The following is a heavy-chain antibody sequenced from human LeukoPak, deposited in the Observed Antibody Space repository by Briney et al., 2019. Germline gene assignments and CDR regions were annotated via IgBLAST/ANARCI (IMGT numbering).Heavy chain of an antibody. CDR3: ATSVSAGWYGYFDY. CDR2: IYSGGST. V-gene: IGHV3-53*01. D-gene: IGHD6-19*01. Sequence: PGGSLRLSCAASGFTVSSNYMSWVRQAPGKGLEWVSVIYSGGSTYYADSVRGRFTISRDNSKNTLYLQMNSLRVEDTAFYYCATSVSAGWYGYFDYWGQGTLVTVSS. CDR1: GFTVSSNY. J-gene: IGHJ4*02.